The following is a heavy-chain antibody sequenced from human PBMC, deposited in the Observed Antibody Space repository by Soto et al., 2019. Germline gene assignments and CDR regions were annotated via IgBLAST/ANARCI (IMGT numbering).Heavy chain of an antibody. V-gene: IGHV1-8*01. D-gene: IGHD3-16*02. Sequence: ASVKVSCKASGYTFTSDDINWVRQATGQGLEWMGWMNPNSGNTGYAQKFQGRVTMTRNTSISTAYMELSSLRSEDTAVYYCARSYYDYVWGSYRSAHFDYWGQGTLVTVSS. J-gene: IGHJ4*02. CDR3: ARSYYDYVWGSYRSAHFDY. CDR1: GYTFTSDD. CDR2: MNPNSGNT.